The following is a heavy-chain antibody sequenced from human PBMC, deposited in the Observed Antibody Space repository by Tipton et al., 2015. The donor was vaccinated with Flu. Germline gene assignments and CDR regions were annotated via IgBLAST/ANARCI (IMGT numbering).Heavy chain of an antibody. CDR2: IYYSGST. CDR1: GGSISSYY. CDR3: ARRVGGNLNYFDY. Sequence: TLSLTCTVSGGSISSYYWSWIRQPPGKGLEWIGYIYYSGSTNYNPSLKSRVTISVDTSKNQFSLKLSSVTAADTAVYYCARRVGGNLNYFDYWGRGTLVTVSS. D-gene: IGHD1-26*01. J-gene: IGHJ4*02. V-gene: IGHV4-59*08.